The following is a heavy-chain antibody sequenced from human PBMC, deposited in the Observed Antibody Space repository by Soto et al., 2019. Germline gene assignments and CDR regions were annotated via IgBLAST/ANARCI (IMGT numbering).Heavy chain of an antibody. Sequence: QVQLQESGPGLVKPSETLSLTCTVSGGSISSYYWSWIRQPAGKGLEWIGRIYTSGSTNYNPSLKSRVTMSVDTSKNQFALKLSSVTAADTAVYYCARVDSSGGSGRYFDLWGRGTLVTVSS. CDR1: GGSISSYY. CDR2: IYTSGST. V-gene: IGHV4-4*07. J-gene: IGHJ2*01. D-gene: IGHD6-19*01. CDR3: ARVDSSGGSGRYFDL.